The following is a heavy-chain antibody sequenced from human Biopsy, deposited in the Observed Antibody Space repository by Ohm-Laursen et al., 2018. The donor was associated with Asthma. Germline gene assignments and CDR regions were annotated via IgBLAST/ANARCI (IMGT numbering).Heavy chain of an antibody. J-gene: IGHJ2*01. Sequence: SDTLSLTYTVSGGSVSSGSYYWSWIRQPPGKGLAWVSYISYSGSTDYNPSLKSRLTISMDTPKNQFSLKLSSVTAADTAVYYCARVPTTLRYFDLWGRGTLVTVSS. CDR1: GGSVSSGSYY. D-gene: IGHD2-15*01. CDR2: ISYSGST. V-gene: IGHV4-61*01. CDR3: ARVPTTLRYFDL.